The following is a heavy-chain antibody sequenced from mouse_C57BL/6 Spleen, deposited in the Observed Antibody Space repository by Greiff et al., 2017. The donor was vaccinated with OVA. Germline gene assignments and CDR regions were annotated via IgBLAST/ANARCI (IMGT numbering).Heavy chain of an antibody. Sequence: EVMLVESGEGLVKPGGSLTLSCAASGFTFSSYAMSWFRQTPEKRLEWVAYISSGGDYIYYADTVKGRFTISRDNARNTLYLQMSSLKSEDTAMDYCTRAPIYYDYDGYYLDYWGQGTTLTVSS. CDR3: TRAPIYYDYDGYYLDY. D-gene: IGHD2-4*01. CDR2: ISSGGDYI. J-gene: IGHJ2*01. V-gene: IGHV5-9-1*02. CDR1: GFTFSSYA.